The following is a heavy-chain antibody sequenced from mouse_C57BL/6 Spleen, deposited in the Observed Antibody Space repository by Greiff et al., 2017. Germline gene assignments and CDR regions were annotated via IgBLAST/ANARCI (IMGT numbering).Heavy chain of an antibody. J-gene: IGHJ4*01. CDR2: IRSKSNNYAT. CDR3: VRHPSGAMDY. Sequence: DVQLVESGGGLVQPKGSLKLSCAASGFSFNTYAMNWVRQAPGKGLEWVARIRSKSNNYATYYADSVKDRFTISRDDSDSMLYLQMNNLKTEDTAMYYCVRHPSGAMDYWGQGTSVTVSS. CDR1: GFSFNTYA. V-gene: IGHV10-1*01. D-gene: IGHD3-1*01.